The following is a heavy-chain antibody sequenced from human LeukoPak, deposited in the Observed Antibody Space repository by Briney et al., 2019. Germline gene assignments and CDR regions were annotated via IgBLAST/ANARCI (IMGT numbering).Heavy chain of an antibody. D-gene: IGHD3-10*01. CDR2: ISNGGNT. J-gene: IGHJ4*02. Sequence: PGRSLRLSCAASGFTFSTSTMHWVRQAPGKGLEWVSTISNGGNTFYTESVKGRFAISRDNSKNTLYLQMSSLRAEDTAMYYCAKDRGLTLGAWHFDFWGQGTLVTVSS. CDR1: GFTFSTST. CDR3: AKDRGLTLGAWHFDF. V-gene: IGHV3-23*01.